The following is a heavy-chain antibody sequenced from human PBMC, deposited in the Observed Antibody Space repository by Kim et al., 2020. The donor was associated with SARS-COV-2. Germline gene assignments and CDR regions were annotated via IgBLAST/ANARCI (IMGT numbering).Heavy chain of an antibody. V-gene: IGHV1-69*02. D-gene: IGHD3-22*01. J-gene: IGHJ6*02. Sequence: SVKVSCKASGGTFSSYTISWVRQAPGQGLEWMGRIIPILGIANYAQKFQGRVTITADKSTSTAYMELSSLRSEDTAVYYCAVYYDSSGYYSDPYYYGMDVWGQGTTVTVSS. CDR1: GGTFSSYT. CDR2: IIPILGIA. CDR3: AVYYDSSGYYSDPYYYGMDV.